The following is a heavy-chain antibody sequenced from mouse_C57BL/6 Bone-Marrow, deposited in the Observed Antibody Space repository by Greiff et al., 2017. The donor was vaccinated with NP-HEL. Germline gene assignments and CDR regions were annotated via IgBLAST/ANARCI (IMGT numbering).Heavy chain of an antibody. Sequence: GGGLVQPKGSLKLSCAASGFSFNTYAMNWVRQAPGKGLEWVARIRSKSNNYATYYAESGKDRCTISRDESESMLYLQMNNLKTEDTAMYYCVRPHYYGSPWFAYWGQGTLVTVSA. V-gene: IGHV10-1*01. CDR1: GFSFNTYA. J-gene: IGHJ3*01. CDR2: IRSKSNNYAT. CDR3: VRPHYYGSPWFAY. D-gene: IGHD1-1*01.